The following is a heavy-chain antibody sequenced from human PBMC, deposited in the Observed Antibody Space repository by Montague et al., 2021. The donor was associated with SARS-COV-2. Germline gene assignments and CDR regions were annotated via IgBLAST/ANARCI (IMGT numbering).Heavy chain of an antibody. CDR1: GFTLSSYA. D-gene: IGHD1-14*01. CDR2: LYGGGGST. Sequence: SLRLSCAASGFTLSSYAMNWVRQAPGKGLEWVSVLYGGGGSTYYADSVKGRFTVSRDDSKNTLYLQMNSLRPEDTAMYYCAQDDIESGTHYAKWGFNYWGQGTLVTVSS. V-gene: IGHV3-23*03. CDR3: AQDDIESGTHYAKWGFNY. J-gene: IGHJ4*02.